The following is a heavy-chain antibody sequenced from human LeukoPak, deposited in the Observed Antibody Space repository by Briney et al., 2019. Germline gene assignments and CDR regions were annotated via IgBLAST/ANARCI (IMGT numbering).Heavy chain of an antibody. V-gene: IGHV1-69*05. CDR3: AREWLASHFDY. CDR1: GGTFSSYA. Sequence: GASVKGSCKASGGTFSSYAISWVRQAPGQGLEWMGRIIPIFGTANYAQKFQGRVTITTDESTSTAYMELSSLRSEDTAVYYCAREWLASHFDYWGQGTLVTVSS. CDR2: IIPIFGTA. D-gene: IGHD6-19*01. J-gene: IGHJ4*02.